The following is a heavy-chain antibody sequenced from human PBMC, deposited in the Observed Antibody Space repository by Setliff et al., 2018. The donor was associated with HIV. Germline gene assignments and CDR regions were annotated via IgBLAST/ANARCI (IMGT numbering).Heavy chain of an antibody. D-gene: IGHD3-22*01. J-gene: IGHJ3*02. V-gene: IGHV4-39*07. CDR2: IHHGGST. Sequence: SETLSLTCTVSGDSINSSSYYWGWIRQPPGKGLDWIGSIHHGGSTYYSPSLKSRVTISLEPSKNQFSLKLSSVTAADTAVYYCARVVYNSSGYYYLGAFDIWGQGTMVTVSS. CDR3: ARVVYNSSGYYYLGAFDI. CDR1: GDSINSSSYY.